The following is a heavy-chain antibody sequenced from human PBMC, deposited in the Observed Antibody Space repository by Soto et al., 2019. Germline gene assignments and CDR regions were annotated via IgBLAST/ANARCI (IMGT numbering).Heavy chain of an antibody. CDR2: ISGSGGST. Sequence: GGSLRLSCAASGFTFSSYAMSWVRQAPGKGLEWVSAISGSGGSTYYADSVKGRFTISRDNSKNTLYLQMNSLRAEDTAVYYCAKDRGYDFWSGYYHRPNWFDPWGQGTLVTVSS. CDR3: AKDRGYDFWSGYYHRPNWFDP. J-gene: IGHJ5*02. CDR1: GFTFSSYA. D-gene: IGHD3-3*01. V-gene: IGHV3-23*01.